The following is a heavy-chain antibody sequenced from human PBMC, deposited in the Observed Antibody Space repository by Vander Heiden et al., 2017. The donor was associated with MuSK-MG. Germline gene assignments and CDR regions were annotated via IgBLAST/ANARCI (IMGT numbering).Heavy chain of an antibody. CDR1: GVTFSSYS. CDR2: ISSSSSYI. D-gene: IGHD2-15*01. J-gene: IGHJ4*02. Sequence: EVQLVESGGGLVKPGGSLRLSCAASGVTFSSYSMNWVRQAPGKGLEWVSSISSSSSYIYYADSVKGRFTSSRDNAKNSLYLQMNSLRAEDTAVYYCARDGRGKVVAATPSDYWGQGTLVTVSS. V-gene: IGHV3-21*01. CDR3: ARDGRGKVVAATPSDY.